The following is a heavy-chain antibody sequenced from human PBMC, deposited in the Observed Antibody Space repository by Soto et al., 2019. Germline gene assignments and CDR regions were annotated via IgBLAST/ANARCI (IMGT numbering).Heavy chain of an antibody. D-gene: IGHD4-17*01. V-gene: IGHV1-46*03. CDR1: GYTFTSYY. CDR2: INPSGGST. Sequence: QVQLVQSGAEVKKPGASVKVSCKASGYTFTSYYMHWVRQAPGQGLEWMGIINPSGGSTSYAQKFQGRVTMTRDTSTSTVYMELSSLRSEDTAVYYCASLRGETTDYGDYVEDAFDIWGQGTMVTVSS. J-gene: IGHJ3*02. CDR3: ASLRGETTDYGDYVEDAFDI.